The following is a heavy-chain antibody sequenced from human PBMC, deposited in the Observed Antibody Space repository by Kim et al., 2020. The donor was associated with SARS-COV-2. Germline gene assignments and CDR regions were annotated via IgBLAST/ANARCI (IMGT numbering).Heavy chain of an antibody. CDR2: INHSGST. J-gene: IGHJ5*02. D-gene: IGHD5-18*01. CDR3: ARVYWKRGYRGRGDFDP. V-gene: IGHV4-34*01. Sequence: SETLSLTCAVYGGSFSGYYWSWIRQPPGKGLEWIGEINHSGSTNYNPSLKSRVTISVDTSKNQFSLKLSSVTAADTAVYYCARVYWKRGYRGRGDFDPWGQGTLVTVSS. CDR1: GGSFSGYY.